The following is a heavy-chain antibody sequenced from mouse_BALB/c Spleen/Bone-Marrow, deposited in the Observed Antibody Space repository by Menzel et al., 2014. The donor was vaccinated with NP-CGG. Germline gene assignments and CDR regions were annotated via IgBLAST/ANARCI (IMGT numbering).Heavy chain of an antibody. V-gene: IGHV1-14*01. CDR3: ARSLCVYDWYFYV. J-gene: IGHJ1*01. CDR1: GYTFTSYV. Sequence: VQLQQSGHELVKPGASVKMSCKASGYTFTSYVMHWVKQKPGQGLEWIGNINPNNDGTKYNEKFKGKATLTSDKSSSTAYMELSSLTSDDSAVYYCARSLCVYDWYFYVWGSGTSVTVSS. CDR2: INPNNDGT. D-gene: IGHD1-1*01.